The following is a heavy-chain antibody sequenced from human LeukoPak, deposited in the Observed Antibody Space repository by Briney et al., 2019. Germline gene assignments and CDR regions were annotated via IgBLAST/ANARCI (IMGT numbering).Heavy chain of an antibody. V-gene: IGHV3-23*01. CDR1: GFTFSTYA. J-gene: IGHJ4*02. CDR2: ISAGGGGT. CDR3: AKRSRTEYYFDS. Sequence: PGGSLRLSCGASGFTFSTYAMTWVRQAPGKGLEWVSSISAGGGGTSNADSVKGRFTISRDNSKNTLYLQMNSLTTEDTAVHYCAKRSRTEYYFDSWGQGTLVTVSS.